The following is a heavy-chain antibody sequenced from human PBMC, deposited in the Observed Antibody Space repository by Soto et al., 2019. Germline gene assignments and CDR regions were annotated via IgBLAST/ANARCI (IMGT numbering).Heavy chain of an antibody. CDR1: GFTFSSYA. J-gene: IGHJ4*02. V-gene: IGHV3-23*01. CDR2: ISGSGGST. CDR3: ATSPAHTVTTLDY. D-gene: IGHD4-17*01. Sequence: EVQLLESGGGLVQPGGSLRLSCAASGFTFSSYAMSWVRQAPGKGLEWVSAISGSGGSTYYADSVKGRFTISRDNSKNTMYLQMNRLRAEDTAVYYCATSPAHTVTTLDYWGQGTLVTVSS.